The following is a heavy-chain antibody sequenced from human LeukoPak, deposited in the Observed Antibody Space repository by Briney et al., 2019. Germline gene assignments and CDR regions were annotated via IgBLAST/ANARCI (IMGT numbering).Heavy chain of an antibody. CDR1: GFTFNTYW. CDR2: VKQDGSET. J-gene: IGHJ6*03. CDR3: GRPRRQDTPYHCMDV. Sequence: GGSLRLPCEVSGFTFNTYWMSWVRQAPGKGLEWGANVKQDGSETYYVDSVKGRFTISRDNAKNSLYLQMNSLRSEDTAVYYCGRPRRQDTPYHCMDVWGKGTTVIVSS. V-gene: IGHV3-7*01. D-gene: IGHD5-24*01.